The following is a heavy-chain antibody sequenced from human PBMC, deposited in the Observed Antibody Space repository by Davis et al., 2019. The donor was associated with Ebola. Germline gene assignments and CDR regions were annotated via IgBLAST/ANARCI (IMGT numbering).Heavy chain of an antibody. V-gene: IGHV3-30-3*01. CDR2: ISYDGSNK. Sequence: LSLTCTVSGGSISSSSYYWGWIRQAPGKGLEWVAVISYDGSNKYYADSVKGRFTISRDNSKNTLYLQMNSLRAEDTAVYYCAREGGSEQQLLFYYYGMDVWGQGTTVTVSS. CDR3: AREGGSEQQLLFYYYGMDV. CDR1: GGSISSSS. D-gene: IGHD6-13*01. J-gene: IGHJ6*02.